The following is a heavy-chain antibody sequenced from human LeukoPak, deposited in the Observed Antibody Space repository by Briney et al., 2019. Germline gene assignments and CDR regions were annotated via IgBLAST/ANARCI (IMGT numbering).Heavy chain of an antibody. V-gene: IGHV3-23*01. D-gene: IGHD2-2*01. CDR3: AKGDSDIVVVPGADAFDT. J-gene: IGHJ3*02. CDR2: ISGPGGLT. CDR1: IFTFSTYT. Sequence: GGSLRLSCAASIFTFSTYTMTWVRQAPGKGLEWVSGISGPGGLTDYADSVKGRFTISRDNSKNTLFLQMNSLRAEDTATYYCAKGDSDIVVVPGADAFDTWGQGTIVIVSS.